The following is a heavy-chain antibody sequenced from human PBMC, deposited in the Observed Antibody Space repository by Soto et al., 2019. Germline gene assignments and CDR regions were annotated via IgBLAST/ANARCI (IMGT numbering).Heavy chain of an antibody. V-gene: IGHV3-23*01. CDR3: AKAKRRSGYCSGGSCRYYYYYYMDV. D-gene: IGHD2-15*01. J-gene: IGHJ6*03. CDR2: ISGSGGST. Sequence: PGGALRLSCAASGFTFSSYAMSWVRQAPGKGLEWVSAISGSGGSTYYADSVKGRFTISRDNSKNTLYLQMNSLRAEDTAVYYCAKAKRRSGYCSGGSCRYYYYYYMDVWGKGTTVTVSS. CDR1: GFTFSSYA.